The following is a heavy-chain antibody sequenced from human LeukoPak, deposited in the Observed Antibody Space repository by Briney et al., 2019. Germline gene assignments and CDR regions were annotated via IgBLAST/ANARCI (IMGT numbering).Heavy chain of an antibody. Sequence: GGSLRLSCAASGFTFFSYAMTWVRQAPGEGLEWVSSISGGSGTTYYADSVKGRFTISRDNSKNTLFLLMNSLRAEDTAVYYCAKDRYYDSFYYFDYWGQGTLVTVSS. V-gene: IGHV3-23*01. CDR3: AKDRYYDSFYYFDY. CDR2: ISGGSGTT. J-gene: IGHJ4*02. CDR1: GFTFFSYA. D-gene: IGHD3-22*01.